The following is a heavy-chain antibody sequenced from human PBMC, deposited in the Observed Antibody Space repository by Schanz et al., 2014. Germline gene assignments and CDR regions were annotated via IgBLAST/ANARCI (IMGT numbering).Heavy chain of an antibody. CDR2: ISYGTSYI. J-gene: IGHJ4*02. CDR3: AKDAENTAMITDYFDY. Sequence: EVQLLESGGGLIQPGGSLRLSCAASGFNFSSYSLNWVRQAPGKGLEWVSSISYGTSYIYYADSVKGRFTISRDNSNKTVDLQMNSLRAEDTDVYYCAKDAENTAMITDYFDYWGQGTLVNVSS. D-gene: IGHD5-18*01. CDR1: GFNFSSYS. V-gene: IGHV3-21*04.